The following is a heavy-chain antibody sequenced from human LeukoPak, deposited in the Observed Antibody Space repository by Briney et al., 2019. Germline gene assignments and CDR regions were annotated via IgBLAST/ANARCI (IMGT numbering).Heavy chain of an antibody. CDR2: ISGSGGST. CDR3: AKRGDYDFWSGYYAPFDY. D-gene: IGHD3-3*01. J-gene: IGHJ4*02. V-gene: IGHV3-23*01. CDR1: GFTFSSYA. Sequence: GGSLRLSCAASGFTFSSYAMSWVRQAPGKGLEWVSAISGSGGSTYYADSVKGRFTISRDNSKNTLYLQMNSLRAEDTAVYYCAKRGDYDFWSGYYAPFDYWGQETLATVSS.